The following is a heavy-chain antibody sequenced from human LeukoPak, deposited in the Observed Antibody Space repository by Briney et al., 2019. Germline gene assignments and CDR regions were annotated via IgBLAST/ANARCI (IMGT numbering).Heavy chain of an antibody. V-gene: IGHV3-7*01. CDR1: GFTFSSYW. CDR3: ARVGYYDSSGYYDDAFDI. J-gene: IGHJ3*02. Sequence: PGGSLRLSCAASGFTFSSYWMSWVRQAPGKGLEWVANIKQDGSEKYYVDSVKGRFTISRDNAKNSLYLQMNSLRAEDTAMYYCARVGYYDSSGYYDDAFDIWGQGTMVTVSS. CDR2: IKQDGSEK. D-gene: IGHD3-22*01.